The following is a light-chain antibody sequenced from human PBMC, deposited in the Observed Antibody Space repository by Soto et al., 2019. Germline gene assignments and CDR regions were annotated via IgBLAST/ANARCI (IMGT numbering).Light chain of an antibody. CDR2: DAS. Sequence: EIVFTLTPSTLSLSPVERVPLSRRASQSVSSYLAWYQQKPGQAPRLLIYDASNRATGIPARFSGSGSGTDFTLTISSLEPEDFAVYYCQQRSNWPPWTFGQGTKVDIK. CDR1: QSVSSY. V-gene: IGKV3-11*01. J-gene: IGKJ1*01. CDR3: QQRSNWPPWT.